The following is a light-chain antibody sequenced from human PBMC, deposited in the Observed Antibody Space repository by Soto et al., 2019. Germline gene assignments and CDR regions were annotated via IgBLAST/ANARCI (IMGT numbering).Light chain of an antibody. V-gene: IGKV1-39*01. J-gene: IGKJ5*01. Sequence: DIQMTQSPSSLSASVGDRVTITCRASQSISSYLNWYHQKPGKAPKLLIYATSSLQSGVPSRFSGSGSGTDFTLTISSLQPDDFATYYCQQYNSPITFGQGTRLETK. CDR3: QQYNSPIT. CDR2: ATS. CDR1: QSISSY.